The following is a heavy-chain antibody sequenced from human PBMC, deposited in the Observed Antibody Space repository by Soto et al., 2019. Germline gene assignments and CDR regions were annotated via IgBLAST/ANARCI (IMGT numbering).Heavy chain of an antibody. J-gene: IGHJ5*02. CDR1: GDSISRKNYY. D-gene: IGHD3-3*01. CDR2: IYDSVNL. CDR3: VATSTMFGVRGRFDP. Sequence: SETLSLTCTVSGDSISRKNYYWGWIRQPPGKGLEWIGSIYDSVNLYNNPSHKSRVTISVDTSKNQVSLKLSSVSASDTAVYYCVATSTMFGVRGRFDPWGQGTLVTV. V-gene: IGHV4-39*01.